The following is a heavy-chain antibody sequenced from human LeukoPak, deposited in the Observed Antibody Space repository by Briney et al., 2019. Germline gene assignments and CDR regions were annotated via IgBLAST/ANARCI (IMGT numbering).Heavy chain of an antibody. Sequence: ASVKVSCKASGYTFTSYYMHWVRQAPGQGLEWMGWINPNSGGTNYAQKFQGRVTMTRDTSISTAYMELSRLRSDDTAVYYCTILGYCTNGVCSNYYYYYMDVWGKGTTVTVSS. CDR2: INPNSGGT. CDR3: TILGYCTNGVCSNYYYYYMDV. J-gene: IGHJ6*03. V-gene: IGHV1-2*02. D-gene: IGHD2-8*01. CDR1: GYTFTSYY.